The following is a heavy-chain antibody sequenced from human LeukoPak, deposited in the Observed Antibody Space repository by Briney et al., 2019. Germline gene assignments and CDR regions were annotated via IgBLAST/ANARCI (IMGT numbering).Heavy chain of an antibody. V-gene: IGHV4-30-2*01. D-gene: IGHD6-13*01. CDR2: INHSGST. Sequence: SQTLSLTCTVSGGSISSGGYYWSWIRQPPGKGLEWIGEINHSGSTNYNPSLKSRVTISVDTSKNQFSLKLSSVTAADTAVYYCASTYSSSWYPYYYGMDVWGQGTTVTVSS. CDR1: GGSISSGGYY. CDR3: ASTYSSSWYPYYYGMDV. J-gene: IGHJ6*02.